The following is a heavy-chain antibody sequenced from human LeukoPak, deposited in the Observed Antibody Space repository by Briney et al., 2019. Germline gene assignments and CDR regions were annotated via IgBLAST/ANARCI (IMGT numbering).Heavy chain of an antibody. D-gene: IGHD3-16*01. CDR2: IYYSGST. V-gene: IGHV4-30-4*01. CDR1: GGSISSGDYC. J-gene: IGHJ4*02. Sequence: PSETLSLTCTVSGGSISSGDYCWSWIRQPPGKGLEWIGYIYYSGSTYYNPSLKSRVTISIDTSKNQISLKLSSVTAADTAVYYCARHVGLWGSDYWGQGTLVTVSS. CDR3: ARHVGLWGSDY.